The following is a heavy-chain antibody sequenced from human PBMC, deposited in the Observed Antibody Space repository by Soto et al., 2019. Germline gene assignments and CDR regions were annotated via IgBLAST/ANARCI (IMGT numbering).Heavy chain of an antibody. D-gene: IGHD2-15*01. CDR3: ARDRNLGYSDYYYYGMDV. CDR2: TYYRSKWYN. V-gene: IGHV6-1*01. J-gene: IGHJ6*02. Sequence: PSQTPSLICAIPGSRLSGNSSDWHWMRQSPSWGLEWLGRTYYRSKWYNDYAVSVKSRITINPDTSKNQFSLQLNSVTPEDTAVYYCARDRNLGYSDYYYYGMDVWGQGTTVTVSS. CDR1: GSRLSGNSSD.